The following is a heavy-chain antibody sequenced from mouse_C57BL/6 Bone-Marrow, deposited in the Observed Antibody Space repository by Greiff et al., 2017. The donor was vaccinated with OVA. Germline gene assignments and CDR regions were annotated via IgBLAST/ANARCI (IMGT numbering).Heavy chain of an antibody. J-gene: IGHJ3*01. D-gene: IGHD1-1*01. Sequence: VKLQESGAELARPGASVKMSCKASGYTFTSYTMHWVKQRPGQGLEWIGYINPSSGYTKYNQKFKDKATLTADKSSSTAYMQLSSLRSEDSAVYYCAYGSRAYWGQGTLVTVSA. V-gene: IGHV1-4*01. CDR1: GYTFTSYT. CDR3: AYGSRAY. CDR2: INPSSGYT.